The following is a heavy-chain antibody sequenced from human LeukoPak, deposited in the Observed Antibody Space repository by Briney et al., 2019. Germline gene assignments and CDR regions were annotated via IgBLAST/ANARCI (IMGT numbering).Heavy chain of an antibody. CDR2: ISPSGSIL. CDR3: ARDLDWGAFDA. CDR1: GFTFPRHG. Sequence: GGSLRLSCAASGFTFPRHGINWVRQAPGKGLEWVPGISPSGSILYYADSVKGRFTISRDNSKNTVSLLMNSLRAEDTALYYCARDLDWGAFDAWGQGTLVTVSS. D-gene: IGHD3-9*01. V-gene: IGHV3-23*01. J-gene: IGHJ5*02.